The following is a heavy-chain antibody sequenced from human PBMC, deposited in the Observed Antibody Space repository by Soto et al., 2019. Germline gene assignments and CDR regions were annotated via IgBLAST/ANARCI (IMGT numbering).Heavy chain of an antibody. CDR3: ARGGDSYGYGESYYYGMAV. J-gene: IGHJ6*02. V-gene: IGHV3-66*01. Sequence: EVQLVESGGGLVQPGGSLRLSCAASGFGVSNNYMSWVRQAPGKGLEWVSAINSGGNTYYADSVKGRFTISRDNSKNTVDLQMNSVGAEDTAVYYCARGGDSYGYGESYYYGMAVWGQGTTVTVPS. CDR2: INSGGNT. D-gene: IGHD5-18*01. CDR1: GFGVSNNY.